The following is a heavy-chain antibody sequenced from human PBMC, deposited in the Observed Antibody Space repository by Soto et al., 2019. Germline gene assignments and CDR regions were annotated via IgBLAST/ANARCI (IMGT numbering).Heavy chain of an antibody. V-gene: IGHV3-13*01. Sequence: EVQLVESGGGLVQPGGSLRLSCAASGFTFSTFDIHWVRQAPGKGLEWVSGIGTLSDTFYAASVQGRFTISRQNAKNSVYLQMNSLRAGDTAFYYCARGRSFSYDSTPPPMFDPWGQGTLVTVSS. D-gene: IGHD3-10*01. CDR3: ARGRSFSYDSTPPPMFDP. CDR1: GFTFSTFD. CDR2: IGTLSDT. J-gene: IGHJ5*02.